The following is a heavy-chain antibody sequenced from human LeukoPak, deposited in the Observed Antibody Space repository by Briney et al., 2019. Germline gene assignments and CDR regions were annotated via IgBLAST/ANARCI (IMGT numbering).Heavy chain of an antibody. J-gene: IGHJ4*02. V-gene: IGHV1-69*13. CDR3: ARAETYYDFWSGYGTKYYFDY. CDR1: GGTFSSYA. D-gene: IGHD3-3*01. CDR2: IIPIFGTA. Sequence: SVKVSCMASGGTFSSYAISWVRQAPGQGLEWMGGIIPIFGTANYAQKFQGRVTITADESTSTAYMELSSLRSEDTAVYYCARAETYYDFWSGYGTKYYFDYWGQGTLVTVSS.